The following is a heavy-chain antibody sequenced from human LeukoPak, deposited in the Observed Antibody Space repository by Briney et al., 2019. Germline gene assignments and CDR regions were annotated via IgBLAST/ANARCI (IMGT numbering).Heavy chain of an antibody. CDR2: INPDTGGT. CDR1: GYTLTDYY. V-gene: IGHV1-2*02. D-gene: IGHD3-22*01. J-gene: IGHJ4*02. CDR3: ARGRGPYYYDSSGY. Sequence: ASVKVSCKASGYTLTDYYMHWVRQAPGQGLEWMGWINPDTGGTNYAQKFQGRVTMTRDTSISTAYMELSRLRSDDTAVYYCARGRGPYYYDSSGYWGQGTLVTVSS.